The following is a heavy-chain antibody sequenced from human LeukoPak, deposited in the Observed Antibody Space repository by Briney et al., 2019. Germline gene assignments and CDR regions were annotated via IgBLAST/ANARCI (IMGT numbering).Heavy chain of an antibody. CDR2: IKQDGSEK. Sequence: GGSLRLSCAASGFTFNNDWMTWVRQDPGKGLEWLANIKQDGSEKYYVDSLKGRFTISRDNAKISLYLQMNSLRAEDTAVYYCARLFYYDSGSASFDYWGQGTLVTVSS. CDR1: GFTFNNDW. V-gene: IGHV3-7*01. J-gene: IGHJ4*02. D-gene: IGHD3-10*01. CDR3: ARLFYYDSGSASFDY.